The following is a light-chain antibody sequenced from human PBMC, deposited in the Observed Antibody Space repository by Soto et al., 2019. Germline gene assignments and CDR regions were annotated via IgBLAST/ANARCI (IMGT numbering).Light chain of an antibody. CDR3: AAWDDSLSGGV. V-gene: IGLV1-47*01. J-gene: IGLJ3*02. CDR1: SSNIGSNY. Sequence: QSVLTQPPSASGTPGQRVTISCSGSSSNIGSNYVYWYQQLPGTAPKLLIYRNNKRPSGFPDRFSGSKSGTSASLDINGLRSGDEADYYCAAWDDSLSGGVFGGGTKVTVL. CDR2: RNN.